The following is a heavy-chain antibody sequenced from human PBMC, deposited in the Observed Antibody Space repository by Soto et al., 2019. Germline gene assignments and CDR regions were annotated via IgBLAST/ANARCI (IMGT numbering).Heavy chain of an antibody. CDR3: ARDATYAMDV. Sequence: GGSLRVSCAASGFTFSSYWMHWVRQPPGKGLVWVSRINSDGSSTTYADSVKGRFTISRDVAKNTLYLQMNSLRAEDTAVYYCARDATYAMDVWGHGTTVTVSS. V-gene: IGHV3-74*01. J-gene: IGHJ6*02. CDR1: GFTFSSYW. CDR2: INSDGSST.